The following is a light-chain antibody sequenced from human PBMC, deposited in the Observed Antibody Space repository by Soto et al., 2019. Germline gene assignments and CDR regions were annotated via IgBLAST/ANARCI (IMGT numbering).Light chain of an antibody. J-gene: IGKJ2*01. CDR3: QQYDSYPYT. V-gene: IGKV1-8*01. Sequence: AIRMTQSPSSFSASTGDRVTITCRASQGISSYLAWYQQKPGKAPKLLIYAASTLQSGVPSRFSGSGSGTDFTLTISCLQSEDFATYYCQQYDSYPYTFGQGTKREIK. CDR2: AAS. CDR1: QGISSY.